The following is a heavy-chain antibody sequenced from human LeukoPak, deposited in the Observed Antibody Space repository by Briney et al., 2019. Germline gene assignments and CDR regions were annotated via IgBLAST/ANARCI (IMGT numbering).Heavy chain of an antibody. V-gene: IGHV3-74*01. J-gene: IGHJ6*03. CDR2: INSDGSST. Sequence: GGSLRLSCAASGFTFSSYWMHWVRQAPGKGLVWVSRINSDGSSTSYADSVKGRFTISRDNAKNTLYLQMNSLRAEDTAVYYCARDGANGPAAPYYYYMDVWGKGTTVTVSS. CDR3: ARDGANGPAAPYYYYMDV. D-gene: IGHD4/OR15-4a*01. CDR1: GFTFSSYW.